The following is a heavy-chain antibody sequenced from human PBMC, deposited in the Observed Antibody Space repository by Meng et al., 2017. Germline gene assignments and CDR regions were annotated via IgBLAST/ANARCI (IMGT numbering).Heavy chain of an antibody. CDR2: ISAYNGNT. CDR3: ARDPYSGSYYERVRAFDI. J-gene: IGHJ3*02. D-gene: IGHD1-26*01. Sequence: ASVKVCKASGYTFTSYGISWVRQAPGQGLEWMGWISAYNGNTNYAQKLQGRVTMTTDTSTSTAYMELRSLRSDDTAVYYCARDPYSGSYYERVRAFDIWGQGTMVTVSS. CDR1: GYTFTSYG. V-gene: IGHV1-18*01.